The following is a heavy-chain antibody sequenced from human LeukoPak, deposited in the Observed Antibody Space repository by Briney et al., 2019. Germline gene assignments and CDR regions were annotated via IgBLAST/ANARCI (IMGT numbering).Heavy chain of an antibody. CDR3: ARDGRWLAYFDY. J-gene: IGHJ4*02. D-gene: IGHD6-19*01. Sequence: PGGSLRLSCAASGLTLSCCAMTWVRQAPGKGLEWVSSISISGDVTNYTDSVKGRFTISRDNSKKALYLQMSSLRAEDTAVYYCARDGRWLAYFDYWGQGTLVTVSS. CDR1: GLTLSCCA. V-gene: IGHV3-23*01. CDR2: ISISGDVT.